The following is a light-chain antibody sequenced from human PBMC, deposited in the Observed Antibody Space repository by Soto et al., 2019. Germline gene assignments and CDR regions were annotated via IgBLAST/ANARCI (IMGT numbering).Light chain of an antibody. J-gene: IGKJ4*01. CDR2: WAS. CDR1: QSVLYSSNNKNF. V-gene: IGKV4-1*01. CDR3: QQYHSSPLT. Sequence: DIVMTQSPDSLAVSLGERATINCKSSQSVLYSSNNKNFLAWYQQKPGQPPKLLIYWASTRESGVPDRCSGSGSGTDFTLTISRLQAEDVAVYYCQQYHSSPLTFGGGTKVEIK.